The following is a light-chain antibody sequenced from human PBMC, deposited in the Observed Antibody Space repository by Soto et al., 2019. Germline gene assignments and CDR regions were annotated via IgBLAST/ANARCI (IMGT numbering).Light chain of an antibody. Sequence: QSALTQPASVSGSPGQSITISCTGTSSDIGYYNYVSWYQQHPGKAPKLMIYEVSNRPSGVSNRFSGSKSGNTVSLTISGLQAEDEADYYCSSYTSSSTRVFGGGTKLTVL. CDR2: EVS. CDR3: SSYTSSSTRV. J-gene: IGLJ3*02. V-gene: IGLV2-14*01. CDR1: SSDIGYYNY.